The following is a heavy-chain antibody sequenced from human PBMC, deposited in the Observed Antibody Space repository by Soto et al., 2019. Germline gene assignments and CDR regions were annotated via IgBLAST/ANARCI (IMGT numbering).Heavy chain of an antibody. CDR3: ARESVSGTYRFDP. D-gene: IGHD3-16*02. CDR2: IHDTGRT. J-gene: IGHJ5*02. CDR1: GDSLSTYY. Sequence: KTSETLSLTCTVSGDSLSTYYWSWIRQPAGERLEWIGRIHDTGRTNYNPSLKSRVTMSVDTSKNQFSLRVNSVTAADTAVYYCARESVSGTYRFDPWGQGTLVTVSS. V-gene: IGHV4-4*07.